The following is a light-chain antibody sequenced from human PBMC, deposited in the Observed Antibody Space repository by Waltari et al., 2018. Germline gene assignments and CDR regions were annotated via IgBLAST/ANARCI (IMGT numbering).Light chain of an antibody. V-gene: IGLV2-14*01. Sequence: QSALTQPASVSGSPGQSITISCTGTSSDVGGYNYVSWYQQHPGKAPKLMIYEVSNRHSGVSNRFSGSKSGNQASLTISGLQAEDEADYYCSSYTSSSNVVFGGGTKLTVL. CDR3: SSYTSSSNVV. CDR1: SSDVGGYNY. J-gene: IGLJ2*01. CDR2: EVS.